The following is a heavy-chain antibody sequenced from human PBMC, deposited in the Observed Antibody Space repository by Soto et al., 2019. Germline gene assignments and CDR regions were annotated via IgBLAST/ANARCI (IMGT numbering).Heavy chain of an antibody. V-gene: IGHV3-23*01. D-gene: IGHD2-8*01. Sequence: GGSLRLSCAASGFTFSSYAMSWVRQAPGKGLEWVSAISGSGGSTYYADSVKGRFTISRDNSKNTLYLQMNSLRAEDTAVYYCARDPSADIVLMVYAPYFDYWGQGTLVTVSS. CDR1: GFTFSSYA. CDR3: ARDPSADIVLMVYAPYFDY. J-gene: IGHJ4*02. CDR2: ISGSGGST.